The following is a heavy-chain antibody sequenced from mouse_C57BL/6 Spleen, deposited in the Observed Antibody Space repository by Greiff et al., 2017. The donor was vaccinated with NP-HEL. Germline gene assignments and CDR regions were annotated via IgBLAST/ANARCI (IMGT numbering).Heavy chain of an antibody. Sequence: EVHLVESGEGLVKPGGSLKLSCAASGFTFSSYAMSWVRQTPEKRLEWVAYISSGGDYIYYADTVKGRFTISRDNARNTLYLQMSSLKSEDTAMYYCTRDRALTGTRAMDYWGQGTSVTVSS. CDR2: ISSGGDYI. CDR1: GFTFSSYA. V-gene: IGHV5-9-1*02. D-gene: IGHD4-1*01. CDR3: TRDRALTGTRAMDY. J-gene: IGHJ4*01.